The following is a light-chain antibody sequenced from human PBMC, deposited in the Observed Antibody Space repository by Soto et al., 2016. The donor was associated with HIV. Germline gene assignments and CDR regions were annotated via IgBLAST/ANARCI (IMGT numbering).Light chain of an antibody. V-gene: IGLV3-21*03. CDR1: NIGSKS. Sequence: SYELTQPPSVSVAPGKTARITCGGNNIGSKSVHWYQQKPGQAPVLVVYDGSDRPSGIPERFSGSNSGNTATLTISRVEAGDEADYYCQVWDSSSDHYVFGTGTKVT. J-gene: IGLJ1*01. CDR3: QVWDSSSDHYV. CDR2: DGS.